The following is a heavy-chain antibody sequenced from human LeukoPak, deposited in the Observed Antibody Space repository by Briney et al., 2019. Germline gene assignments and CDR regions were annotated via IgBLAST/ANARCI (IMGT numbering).Heavy chain of an antibody. CDR3: ARVFYYDSSGYPDAYFDY. V-gene: IGHV4-59*08. Sequence: SETLSLTCTVSGGSISSYYWSWIRQPPGKGLGWIGYVYYSGSTNYNPSLKSRVTISVDTSKNQFSLKLSSVTAADTAVYYCARVFYYDSSGYPDAYFDYWGQGTLVTVSS. D-gene: IGHD3-22*01. CDR2: VYYSGST. CDR1: GGSISSYY. J-gene: IGHJ4*02.